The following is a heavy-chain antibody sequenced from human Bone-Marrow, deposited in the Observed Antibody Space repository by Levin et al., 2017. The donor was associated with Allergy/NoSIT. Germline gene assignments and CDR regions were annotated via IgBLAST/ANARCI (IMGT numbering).Heavy chain of an antibody. CDR3: ARMMRGYFGPAYFDL. Sequence: NSSETLSLTCSVSGGSITTNEYSWSWVRHPPGRGLEWIGYIYHNGGTYDNPSLKSRVTMSVDKSKNQFSLRLNSVTAADTAFYYCARMMRGYFGPAYFDLWGRGTLVTVSS. CDR2: IYHNGGT. V-gene: IGHV4-30-2*01. J-gene: IGHJ2*01. CDR1: GGSITTNEYS. D-gene: IGHD3-10*01.